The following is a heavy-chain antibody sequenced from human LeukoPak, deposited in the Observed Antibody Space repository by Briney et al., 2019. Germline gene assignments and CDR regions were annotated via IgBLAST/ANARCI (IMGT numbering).Heavy chain of an antibody. CDR3: VRGKYSSGPDSFEY. CDR1: GFTFSSYS. J-gene: IGHJ4*02. CDR2: ISGSSTNI. Sequence: PGGSLRLSCAASGFTFSSYSMNWVRQAPGKGLEWVSYISGSSTNIYYADSVKGRFTISRDKAKNSLYLQMNSLSADDTAVYYCVRGKYSSGPDSFEYWGQGTLVTVSS. V-gene: IGHV3-21*06. D-gene: IGHD6-19*01.